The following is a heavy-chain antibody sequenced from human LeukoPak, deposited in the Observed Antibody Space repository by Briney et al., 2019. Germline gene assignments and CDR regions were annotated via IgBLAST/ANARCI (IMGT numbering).Heavy chain of an antibody. CDR2: ISSSSSCI. D-gene: IGHD1-14*01. V-gene: IGHV3-21*01. Sequence: PGGSLRLSCAASGFTFSSYAMNWVRQAPGKGLEWVSSISSSSSCIYYADSVKGRFTISRDNAKNSLYLQMNSLRAEDTAVYYCARNKVTGYYYYYMDVWGKGPTVTVSS. J-gene: IGHJ6*03. CDR3: ARNKVTGYYYYYMDV. CDR1: GFTFSSYA.